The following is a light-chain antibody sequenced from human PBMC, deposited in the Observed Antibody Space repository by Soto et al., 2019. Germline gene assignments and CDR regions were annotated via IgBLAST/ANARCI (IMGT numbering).Light chain of an antibody. CDR3: SSFTSSTTVV. J-gene: IGLJ2*01. V-gene: IGLV2-14*03. Sequence: QSALTQPASVSGSPGQSITISCTGTSSDVGGYNYVSWYQQQPGKAPKLMIYDVSYRPSVVSNRFSGSKSGNTASLTISGLQAEDEADYYCSSFTSSTTVVFVGGTQLTVL. CDR1: SSDVGGYNY. CDR2: DVS.